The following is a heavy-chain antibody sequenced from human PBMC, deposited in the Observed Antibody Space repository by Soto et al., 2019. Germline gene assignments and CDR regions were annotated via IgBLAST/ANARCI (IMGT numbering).Heavy chain of an antibody. J-gene: IGHJ6*02. CDR3: ARQGFGELHGLVDV. D-gene: IGHD3-10*01. CDR2: IYHSGST. CDR1: GGSISSGGYS. V-gene: IGHV4-30-2*01. Sequence: SETLSLTCAVSGGSISSGGYSWSWIRQPPGKGLEWIGYIYHSGSTYYNPSLKSRVTISVDTSKNQFSLKLSSVTAADTALYYCARQGFGELHGLVDVWGQGTTVTVSS.